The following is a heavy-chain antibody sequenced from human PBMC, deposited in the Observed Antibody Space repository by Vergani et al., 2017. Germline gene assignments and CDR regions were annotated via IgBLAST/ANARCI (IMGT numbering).Heavy chain of an antibody. V-gene: IGHV4-39*01. CDR2: IYHSGGA. CDR1: GGSFTSSSYY. CDR3: ARTESFILRYFHWAL. D-gene: IGHD3-9*01. Sequence: QLHLQESGPGLVKPSETLSLTCTVSGGSFTSSSYYWGWIRQPPGKGLDWIGNIYHSGGACYNPSLKGRVTISVDTSTNQFSLELTSLTAADTAIYFCARTESFILRYFHWALWGQGTLVTVSS. J-gene: IGHJ4*02.